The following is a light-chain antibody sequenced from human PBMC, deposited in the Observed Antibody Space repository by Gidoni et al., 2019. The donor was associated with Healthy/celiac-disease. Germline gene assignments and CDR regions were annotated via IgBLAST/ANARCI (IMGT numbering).Light chain of an antibody. CDR2: AAS. CDR1: QSVSSS. Sequence: EIVLTQSPATLSLSPGERATLSCRASQSVSSSLAWYQQKPGQAPRLLIYAASNRATGIPSRFRGSWSGTAFTLTLSILEPEDFAVYYCQQRSNWYTFGQXTKLEIK. J-gene: IGKJ2*01. V-gene: IGKV3-11*01. CDR3: QQRSNWYT.